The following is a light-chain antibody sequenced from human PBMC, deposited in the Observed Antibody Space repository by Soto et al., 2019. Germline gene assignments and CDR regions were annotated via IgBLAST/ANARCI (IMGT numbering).Light chain of an antibody. CDR3: RQYGRSLEFA. CDR2: GAS. J-gene: IGKJ4*01. Sequence: IVLTQSPGTLSLSPGERATLSCRASQTVTNNFLAWYQEKLGRGPRLLIYGASTRATGIPDRFSGSGSGTDFTLTISRLDPEDFAVYYCRQYGRSLEFAVGGGTKV. CDR1: QTVTNNF. V-gene: IGKV3-20*01.